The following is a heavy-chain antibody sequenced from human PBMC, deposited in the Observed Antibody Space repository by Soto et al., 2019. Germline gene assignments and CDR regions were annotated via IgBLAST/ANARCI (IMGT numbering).Heavy chain of an antibody. V-gene: IGHV3-21*01. CDR2: ISSSSSYI. CDR1: GFTFSSYS. J-gene: IGHJ6*02. CDR3: ARAPHDKFYDILTDPRDYYYGMDV. D-gene: IGHD3-9*01. Sequence: PGGSLRLSCAASGFTFSSYSMNWVRQAPGKGLEWVSSISSSSSYIYYADSVKGRFTISRDNAKNSLYLQMNSLRAEDTAVYYCARAPHDKFYDILTDPRDYYYGMDVWGQGTTVTSP.